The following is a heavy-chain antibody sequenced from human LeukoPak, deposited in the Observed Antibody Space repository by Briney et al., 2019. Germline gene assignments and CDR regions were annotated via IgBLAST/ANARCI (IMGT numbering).Heavy chain of an antibody. V-gene: IGHV4-4*02. Sequence: SGTLSLTCAVSGGSISSSNWWSWVRQPPGQGLEWIGEIYHSGSTNYNPSLKSRVTISVDKSKNQFSLKLSSVTAADTAVYYCARGPLIPATAIDNWFDPWGQGTLVTVSS. D-gene: IGHD2-2*02. CDR3: ARGPLIPATAIDNWFDP. J-gene: IGHJ5*02. CDR1: GGSISSSNW. CDR2: IYHSGST.